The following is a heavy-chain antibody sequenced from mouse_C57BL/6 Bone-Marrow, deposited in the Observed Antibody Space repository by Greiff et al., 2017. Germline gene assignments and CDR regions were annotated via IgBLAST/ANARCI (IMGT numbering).Heavy chain of an antibody. V-gene: IGHV14-3*01. CDR1: GFNIKNTY. J-gene: IGHJ2*01. D-gene: IGHD2-3*01. CDR3: ARVGPGWLLPHYFDY. Sequence: EVQLVESVAELVRPGASVKLSCTASGFNIKNTYMHWVKQRPEQGLEWIGRIDPANGNTKYAPKFQGKATITADTSSNTAYLQLSSLTSEDSAVYYCARVGPGWLLPHYFDYWGQGTTLTVSS. CDR2: IDPANGNT.